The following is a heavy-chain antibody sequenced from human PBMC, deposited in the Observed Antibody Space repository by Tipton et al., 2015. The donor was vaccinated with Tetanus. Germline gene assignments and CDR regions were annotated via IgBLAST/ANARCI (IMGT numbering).Heavy chain of an antibody. J-gene: IGHJ4*02. V-gene: IGHV1-69*01. D-gene: IGHD1-14*01. Sequence: QLVQSGAEMKKPGSSVKVSCKASGGTFTNYALSWVRQAPGQGLEWAGGITPIFGTTNSAPKFQGRVTITADESTNTAYMELSILRSEDTALYYCARAPNLISRAYDYWGQGTQITVSS. CDR3: ARAPNLISRAYDY. CDR1: GGTFTNYA. CDR2: ITPIFGTT.